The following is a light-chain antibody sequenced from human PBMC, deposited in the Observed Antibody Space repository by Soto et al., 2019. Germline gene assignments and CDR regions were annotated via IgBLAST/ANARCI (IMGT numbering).Light chain of an antibody. CDR1: QSITNF. Sequence: DLQMTQSPSSLSASVGDRVTITCRASQSITNFLNWYQQKPGKAPKLLIYDAFDLYSGVPSRFSGTGSGTHFTLTISSLQPEDFATYYCQQRYITPRTFGQGTKVDIK. CDR2: DAF. J-gene: IGKJ1*01. CDR3: QQRYITPRT. V-gene: IGKV1-39*01.